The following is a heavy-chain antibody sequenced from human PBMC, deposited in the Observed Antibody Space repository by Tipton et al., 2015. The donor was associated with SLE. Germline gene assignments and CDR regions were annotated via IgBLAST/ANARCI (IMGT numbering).Heavy chain of an antibody. D-gene: IGHD4-17*01. CDR2: INHSGST. CDR3: ARSPGDHGDDVSYFDL. Sequence: LRLSCAVYGGSFSGYFWTWIRQPPGKGLEWIGEINHSGSTNYNPSLKRRVTVSVDPAKNQFSLRLSSVTAADTAAYYCARSPGDHGDDVSYFDLWGRGTLVTVSS. J-gene: IGHJ2*01. CDR1: GGSFSGYF. V-gene: IGHV4-34*01.